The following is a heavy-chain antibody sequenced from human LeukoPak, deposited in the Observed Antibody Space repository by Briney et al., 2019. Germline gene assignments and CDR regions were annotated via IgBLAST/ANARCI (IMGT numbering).Heavy chain of an antibody. Sequence: PGASVNVACKAAAYIFTSYGISWDRQAPGQGLERMGWISTYNGNTNYAKKLQGRVTMTTDTSTSTAYMELRSLRSDDTGGYYCARNRMAVAAPPGESAYWGQGPLVTVSS. CDR1: AYIFTSYG. J-gene: IGHJ4*02. CDR3: ARNRMAVAAPPGESAY. D-gene: IGHD6-19*01. CDR2: ISTYNGNT. V-gene: IGHV1-18*01.